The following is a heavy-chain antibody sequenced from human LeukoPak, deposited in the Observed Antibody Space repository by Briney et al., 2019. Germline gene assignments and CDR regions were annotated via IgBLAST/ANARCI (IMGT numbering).Heavy chain of an antibody. J-gene: IGHJ4*02. D-gene: IGHD1-26*01. CDR3: TTHYPDSGSYNY. V-gene: IGHV3-15*01. CDR2: IKGKTDGGTT. CDR1: GLTFINAW. Sequence: GGSLRLSCAASGLTFINAWMTWVRQAPGKGLEWVALIKGKTDGGTTDYAAPVKGRFIISRDDSKNTLYLQMDSLQTEDTAVYYCTTHYPDSGSYNYWGQGTLVTVSS.